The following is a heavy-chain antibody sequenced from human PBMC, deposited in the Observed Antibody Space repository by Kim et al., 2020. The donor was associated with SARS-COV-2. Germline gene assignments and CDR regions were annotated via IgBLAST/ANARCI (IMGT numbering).Heavy chain of an antibody. CDR3: ATELAYCGGDCYSVDY. CDR2: IIPIFGTA. J-gene: IGHJ4*02. Sequence: SVKVSCKASGGTFSSYAISWVRQAPGQGLEWMGGIIPIFGTANYAQKFQGRVTITADESTSTAYMELSSLRSEDTAVYYCATELAYCGGDCYSVDYWGQGTLVTVSS. CDR1: GGTFSSYA. D-gene: IGHD2-21*02. V-gene: IGHV1-69*13.